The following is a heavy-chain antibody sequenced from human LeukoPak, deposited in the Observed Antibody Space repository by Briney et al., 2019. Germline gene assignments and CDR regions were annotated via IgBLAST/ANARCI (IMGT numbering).Heavy chain of an antibody. V-gene: IGHV1-18*01. CDR2: ISAYNGNT. D-gene: IGHD2-21*02. CDR1: GYTFTSYG. Sequence: ASVKVSCKASGYTFTSYGISWVRQAPGQGLEWMGWISAYNGNTNYAQKLQGRVTMTTDTSTSTAYMELRSLRSEDTAVYYCARDRCGGDCYDFDYWGQGTLVTVSS. J-gene: IGHJ4*02. CDR3: ARDRCGGDCYDFDY.